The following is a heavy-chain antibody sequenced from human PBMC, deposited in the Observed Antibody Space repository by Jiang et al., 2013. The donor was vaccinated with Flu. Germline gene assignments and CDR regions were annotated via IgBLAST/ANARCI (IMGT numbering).Heavy chain of an antibody. CDR3: ARVKDDYGNFANWFDP. J-gene: IGHJ5*02. D-gene: IGHD4-17*01. V-gene: IGHV1-69*06. CDR2: MNPSFGTT. Sequence: QSGSELKEPGSSVKVSCKASGDTFANYGITWVRQAPGQRLEWVGGMNPSFGTTYYAQRLQGRVMITADKSTSTVYMELSSLRSDDTAIYYCARVKDDYGNFANWFDPWGQGTLVTVSS. CDR1: GDTFANYG.